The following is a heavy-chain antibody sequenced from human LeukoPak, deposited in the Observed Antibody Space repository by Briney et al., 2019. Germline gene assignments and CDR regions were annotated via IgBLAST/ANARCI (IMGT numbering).Heavy chain of an antibody. D-gene: IGHD3-3*01. CDR3: ARDAIFGLQYPNWFDP. V-gene: IGHV4-39*07. CDR1: GGSISSSSYY. Sequence: SETLSLTCTVSGGSISSSSYYWGWLRQPPGKGLEWIGRIYTSGSTNYNPSLKSRVTMSVDTSKNQFSLKLSSVTAADTAVYYCARDAIFGLQYPNWFDPWGQGTLVTGSS. J-gene: IGHJ5*02. CDR2: IYTSGST.